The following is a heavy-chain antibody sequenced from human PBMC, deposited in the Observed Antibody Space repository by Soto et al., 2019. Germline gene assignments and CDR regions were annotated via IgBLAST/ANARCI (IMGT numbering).Heavy chain of an antibody. Sequence: GGSLLLSCAASAFPLRSYEMTWVRKAPGAALEGVSYISSSGSTIYYADSVKGRFTISRDNAKNSLYLQMNSLRAEDTAVYHCARDVQFMGATGSVYYFDYWGQGTLVTVS. V-gene: IGHV3-48*03. CDR3: ARDVQFMGATGSVYYFDY. D-gene: IGHD1-26*01. J-gene: IGHJ4*02. CDR1: AFPLRSYE. CDR2: ISSSGSTI.